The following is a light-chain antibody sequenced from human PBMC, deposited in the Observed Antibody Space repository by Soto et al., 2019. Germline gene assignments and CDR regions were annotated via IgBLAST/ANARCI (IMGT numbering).Light chain of an antibody. J-gene: IGLJ2*01. CDR2: LNSDGRH. CDR3: QNWDNDIHVV. V-gene: IGLV4-69*01. Sequence: QPVLTPSPSASASLGASVKLTCTLSSGHSSYAIARHQQQPEKGPRYLMKLNSDGRHSKRDGIPDRFSGSSSGAERYFTIASLQSEDEADYFCQNWDNDIHVVFSGGTQLTV. CDR1: SGHSSYA.